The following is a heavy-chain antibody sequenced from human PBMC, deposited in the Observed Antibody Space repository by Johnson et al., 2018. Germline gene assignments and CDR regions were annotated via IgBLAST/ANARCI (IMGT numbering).Heavy chain of an antibody. V-gene: IGHV3-15*07. CDR2: IAGKSAGRPV. CDR3: AKSQRGIAVLLATYFQR. Sequence: VQLVESGGGLIKPGGSLRLSCAASGFTVSDAWMNWARQAPGKGLEWVGRIAGKSAGRPVDYAAPVKDRFTIKRDESKNMLYLQMNSLRVEDTAVFYCAKSQRGIAVLLATYFQRWGQGTLVTVSS. J-gene: IGHJ1*01. D-gene: IGHD6-19*01. CDR1: GFTVSDAW.